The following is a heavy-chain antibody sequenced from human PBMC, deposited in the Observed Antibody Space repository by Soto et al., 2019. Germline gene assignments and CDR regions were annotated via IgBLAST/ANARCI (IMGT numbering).Heavy chain of an antibody. V-gene: IGHV4-34*01. D-gene: IGHD3-10*01. J-gene: IGHJ4*03. CDR1: GGSXSGYY. Sequence: PSETLSLTCAVYGGSXSGYYWSWIRQPPGKGLEWIGEINHSGSTNYNPSLKSRVTISVDTSKNQFSLKLSSVTAADTAVYYCAREVRSMVRGVISTALDYWGQGTTVTVSS. CDR3: AREVRSMVRGVISTALDY. CDR2: INHSGST.